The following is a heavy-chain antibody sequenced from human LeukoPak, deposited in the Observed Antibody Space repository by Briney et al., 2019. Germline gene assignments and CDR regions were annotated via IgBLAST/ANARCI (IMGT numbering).Heavy chain of an antibody. Sequence: PGGSLRLSCAASGFTFSSYAMSWVRQAPGKGLEWVSAISGSGGSTYYADSVKGRFTISRDNSKNTLYLQMNSLRAEDTAVYYCAKGFHPPVGYDYVWGSYPFDPWGQGTLVTVSS. CDR1: GFTFSSYA. J-gene: IGHJ5*02. D-gene: IGHD3-16*01. V-gene: IGHV3-23*01. CDR2: ISGSGGST. CDR3: AKGFHPPVGYDYVWGSYPFDP.